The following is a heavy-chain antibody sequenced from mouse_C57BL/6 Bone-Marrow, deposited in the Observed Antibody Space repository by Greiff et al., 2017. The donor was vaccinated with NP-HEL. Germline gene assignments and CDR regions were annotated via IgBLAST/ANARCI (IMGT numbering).Heavy chain of an antibody. Sequence: VQLQQPGAELVKPGASVKMSCKAYGYTFTSYWITWVKQRPGQGLEWIGDIYPGSGSTNYNEKFKSKATLTVDTSSSTAYMQLSSLTSEDSAVYYCARIYYYGSAFAYWGQGTLVTVSA. J-gene: IGHJ3*01. V-gene: IGHV1-55*01. CDR2: IYPGSGST. CDR1: GYTFTSYW. CDR3: ARIYYYGSAFAY. D-gene: IGHD1-1*01.